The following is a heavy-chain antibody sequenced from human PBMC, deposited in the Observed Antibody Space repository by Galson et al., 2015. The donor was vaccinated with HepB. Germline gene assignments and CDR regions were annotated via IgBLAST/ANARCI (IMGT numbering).Heavy chain of an antibody. Sequence: SVKVSCKASGGTFSSYAISWVRQAPGQGLEWMGRIIPILGIANYAQKFQGRVTITADKSTSTAYMELSSLRSEDTAVYYCARETVVPAAIKDYYYYMDVWGKGTTVTVSS. V-gene: IGHV1-69*04. CDR2: IIPILGIA. D-gene: IGHD2-2*02. CDR3: ARETVVPAAIKDYYYYMDV. CDR1: GGTFSSYA. J-gene: IGHJ6*03.